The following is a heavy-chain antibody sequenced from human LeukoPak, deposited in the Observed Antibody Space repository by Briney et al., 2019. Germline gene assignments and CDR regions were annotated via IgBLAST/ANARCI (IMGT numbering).Heavy chain of an antibody. V-gene: IGHV3-48*04. D-gene: IGHD3-10*02. Sequence: GGSLRLSCAASEFSVGSNYMTWVRQAPGKGLEWVSYISSSGSTIYYADSVKGRFTISRDNAKNSLYLQMNSLRAEDTAVYCAELGITMIGGVWGKGTTVTISS. CDR2: ISSSGSTI. J-gene: IGHJ6*04. CDR1: EFSVGSNY. CDR3: AELGITMIGGV.